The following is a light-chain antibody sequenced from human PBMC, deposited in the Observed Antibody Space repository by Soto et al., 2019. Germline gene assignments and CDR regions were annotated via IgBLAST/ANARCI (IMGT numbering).Light chain of an antibody. CDR1: QTIHSF. CDR3: QQFHSFPWT. Sequence: DIHMTQSPSTLSASVGDRVTITCRASQTIHSFLAWYQQKAGKAPKLLIYDASNLESGVPSRFSGSGSGTEFTLTVSSLQPDDFATFYCQQFHSFPWTFGQGTKVDIK. CDR2: DAS. V-gene: IGKV1-5*01. J-gene: IGKJ1*01.